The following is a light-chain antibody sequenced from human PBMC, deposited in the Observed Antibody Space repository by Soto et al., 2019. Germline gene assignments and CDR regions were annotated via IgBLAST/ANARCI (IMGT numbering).Light chain of an antibody. Sequence: DLQMTPSPSSLSASVGDRVTITCQASQDISNYLNWYQQKPGNAPKLLIYDASNLETGVPSRFSGGGSVTDFTFTISSLQAEDIATYYCQQYDNLPSITFGGGTKVEIK. J-gene: IGKJ4*01. CDR1: QDISNY. CDR2: DAS. CDR3: QQYDNLPSIT. V-gene: IGKV1-33*01.